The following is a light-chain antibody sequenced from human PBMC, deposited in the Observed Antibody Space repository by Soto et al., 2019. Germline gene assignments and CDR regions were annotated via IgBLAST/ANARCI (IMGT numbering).Light chain of an antibody. CDR2: EGS. J-gene: IGLJ2*01. Sequence: QSALTQPASVSGSPGQSITISCTGTSSDVGSYNLVSWYQQHPGKAPKLMIYEGSKRPSGVSNRFSGSKSGNTASLTISGLQAEDEAAYYCCSYADSSTYVVFGGGTKLTVL. CDR1: SSDVGSYNL. V-gene: IGLV2-23*01. CDR3: CSYADSSTYVV.